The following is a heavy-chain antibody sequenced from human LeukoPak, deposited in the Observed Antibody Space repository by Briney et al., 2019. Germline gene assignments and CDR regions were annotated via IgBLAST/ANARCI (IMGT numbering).Heavy chain of an antibody. CDR1: GFTVSSNY. D-gene: IGHD3-10*01. J-gene: IGHJ4*02. V-gene: IGHV3-66*01. Sequence: PGGSLRLSCAASGFTVSSNYMSWVRQAPGKGLEWVSVIYSGGSTYYADSVKGRFTISRDNSKNTLYLQMNSLRAEDTAVYYCARDMVRGVRKSSDYWGQGTLVTVSS. CDR3: ARDMVRGVRKSSDY. CDR2: IYSGGST.